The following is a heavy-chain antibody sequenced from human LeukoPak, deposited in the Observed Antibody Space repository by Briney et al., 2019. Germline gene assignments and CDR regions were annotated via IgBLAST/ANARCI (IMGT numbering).Heavy chain of an antibody. V-gene: IGHV1-46*01. D-gene: IGHD3-3*01. Sequence: ASVKVSCKAFGYTFTNYYMHWVRQAPGQGLEWMGIINPSGGRTSYAQKFQGRVTVTSDTSTNTVYMELSSLRSEDTAVYYCARAGIFGVVITENNWFDPWGQGTLVTVSS. CDR1: GYTFTNYY. CDR2: INPSGGRT. CDR3: ARAGIFGVVITENNWFDP. J-gene: IGHJ5*02.